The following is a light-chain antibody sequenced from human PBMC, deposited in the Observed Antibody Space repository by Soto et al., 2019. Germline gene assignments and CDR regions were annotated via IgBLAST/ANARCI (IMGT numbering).Light chain of an antibody. CDR3: QQRNIWPPVT. V-gene: IGKV3-11*01. CDR1: PSVTNY. CDR2: GAF. J-gene: IGKJ5*01. Sequence: EIVLTQSPATLSLSPGERATFSYRASPSVTNYLAWYQQTPGQAPRLVIYGAFNRATGIPARFSGSGSGTDFTLTISSLEPEDFAVYYCQQRNIWPPVTFGQGTRLEI.